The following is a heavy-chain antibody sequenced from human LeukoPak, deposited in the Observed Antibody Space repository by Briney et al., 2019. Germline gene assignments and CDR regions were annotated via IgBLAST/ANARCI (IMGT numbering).Heavy chain of an antibody. D-gene: IGHD4-23*01. CDR1: GGTFSSYA. J-gene: IGHJ3*02. CDR3: ARVKDYGGNSEAFDI. Sequence: ASVKVSCKASGGTFSSYAISWVRQAPGQGLEWIGRIIPILGIANYAQKFQGRVTITADKSTSTAYMELSSLRSEDTAVYYCARVKDYGGNSEAFDIWGQGTMVTVSS. V-gene: IGHV1-69*04. CDR2: IIPILGIA.